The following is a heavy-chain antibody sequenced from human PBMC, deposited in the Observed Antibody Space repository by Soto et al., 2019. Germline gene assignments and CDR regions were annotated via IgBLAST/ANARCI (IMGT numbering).Heavy chain of an antibody. CDR2: IYWDDDK. V-gene: IGHV2-5*02. CDR1: GFSLSTSGVG. Sequence: QITLKESGPPLVKPTQTLTLTCTFSGFSLSTSGVGVGWIRQPPGKALEWLALIYWDDDKRYSPSLQSRLTITEDTSKNQVVLTMTNIDPVDTATYYCAHTIAPRIFDYWGQGTLVTVSS. D-gene: IGHD3-22*01. CDR3: AHTIAPRIFDY. J-gene: IGHJ4*02.